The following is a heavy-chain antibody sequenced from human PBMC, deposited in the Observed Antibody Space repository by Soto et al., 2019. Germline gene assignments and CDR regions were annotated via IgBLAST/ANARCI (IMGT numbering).Heavy chain of an antibody. V-gene: IGHV5-51*01. J-gene: IGHJ5*02. CDR3: ARKDKSGYFNWFDP. CDR1: GYRFTSYW. CDR2: IFPSDSDT. D-gene: IGHD3-22*01. Sequence: PGESLKISFRTSGYRFTSYWIAWVRQMPGKGLEWMGIIFPSDSDTRYSPSFQGQVTISAERSTSTVFLQWASLKASDNAVYFCARKDKSGYFNWFDPWGQGTLVTVSS.